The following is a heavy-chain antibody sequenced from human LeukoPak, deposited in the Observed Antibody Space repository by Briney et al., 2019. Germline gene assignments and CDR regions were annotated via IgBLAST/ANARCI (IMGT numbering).Heavy chain of an antibody. Sequence: SGGSLRLSCAASGFTFSSYGMHWVRQAPGKGLEWVAVIWYDGSNKYYADSVKGRFTISRDNSKNTLYLQMNSLRAEDTAVYYCASADDSGDYFAYWAREPWSPSPQ. D-gene: IGHD4-17*01. J-gene: IGHJ4*02. V-gene: IGHV3-33*01. CDR1: GFTFSSYG. CDR2: IWYDGSNK. CDR3: ASADDSGDYFAY.